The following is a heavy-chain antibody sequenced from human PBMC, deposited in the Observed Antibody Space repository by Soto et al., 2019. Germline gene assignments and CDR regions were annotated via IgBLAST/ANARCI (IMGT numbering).Heavy chain of an antibody. Sequence: EVQLLESGGGLVQPGGSLRLSCAASGFTFSSYAMSWVRQAPGKGLEWVSAISGSGGSTYYADSVKGRFTISRDNSKNTLYLQMNILRAEDTAVYYCAKDLVNDYIWGSYRYCDYWGQGTLVTVSS. CDR1: GFTFSSYA. J-gene: IGHJ4*02. CDR2: ISGSGGST. D-gene: IGHD3-16*02. CDR3: AKDLVNDYIWGSYRYCDY. V-gene: IGHV3-23*01.